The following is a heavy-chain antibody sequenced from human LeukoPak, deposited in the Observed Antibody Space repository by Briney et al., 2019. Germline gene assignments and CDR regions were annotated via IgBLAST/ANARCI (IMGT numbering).Heavy chain of an antibody. CDR1: GGSISSGGYS. V-gene: IGHV4-30-2*01. J-gene: IGHJ4*02. Sequence: SETLSLTCAVSGGSISSGGYSWSWIRQPPGEGLEWIGYIYHSGSTYYNPSLKSRVTISVDRSKNQFSLKLSSVTAADTAMYYCARQPYYYDILTGYYTTHFDYWGQGTLVTVSS. CDR2: IYHSGST. CDR3: ARQPYYYDILTGYYTTHFDY. D-gene: IGHD3-9*01.